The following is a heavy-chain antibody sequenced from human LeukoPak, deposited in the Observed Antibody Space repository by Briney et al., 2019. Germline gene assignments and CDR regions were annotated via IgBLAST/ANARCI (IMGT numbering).Heavy chain of an antibody. D-gene: IGHD6-19*01. CDR1: GFTVSGSA. Sequence: GGSLRLSCAASGFTVSGSAMHWVRQASGKGLEWLGRVRSKGYNYTTAYGASVKDRFIISRDDSKSTAYLQMSSLKSEDTAVYYCATLGETSGWYPDHWGQGTLVTVSS. CDR3: ATLGETSGWYPDH. V-gene: IGHV3-73*01. J-gene: IGHJ4*02. CDR2: VRSKGYNYTT.